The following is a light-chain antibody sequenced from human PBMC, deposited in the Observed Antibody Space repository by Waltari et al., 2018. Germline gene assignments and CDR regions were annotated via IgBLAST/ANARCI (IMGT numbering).Light chain of an antibody. CDR2: EDF. CDR1: SGSIASHY. V-gene: IGLV6-57*01. Sequence: NFMLTQPHSVSESPGKTVTISCTRSSGSIASHYVQWYQQRPGSSPTTVIYEDFQRPSGVPNRFSGCSDSSSKSASLTISGLRTEDEADYYCQSYDDNIVIFGGGTKLTVL. CDR3: QSYDDNIVI. J-gene: IGLJ2*01.